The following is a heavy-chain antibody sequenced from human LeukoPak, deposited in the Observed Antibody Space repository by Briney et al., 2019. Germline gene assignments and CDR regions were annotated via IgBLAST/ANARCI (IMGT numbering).Heavy chain of an antibody. CDR3: ATNKGYSILYYFDY. CDR2: SSGSGGST. V-gene: IGHV3-23*01. D-gene: IGHD5-18*01. Sequence: PGGSLRLSCAASGFSLRSSEMNWVRQAPGKGLEWVSASSGSGGSTYYADSVKGRFTISRDNSKNTLYLQMNSLRAEDTAVYYCATNKGYSILYYFDYWGQGTLVTVSS. CDR1: GFSLRSSE. J-gene: IGHJ4*02.